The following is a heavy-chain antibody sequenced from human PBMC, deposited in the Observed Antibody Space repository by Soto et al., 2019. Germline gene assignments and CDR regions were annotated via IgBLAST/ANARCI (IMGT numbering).Heavy chain of an antibody. CDR3: ARGGIACPY. CDR1: GGSFSGYY. J-gene: IGHJ4*02. V-gene: IGHV4-34*01. D-gene: IGHD2-15*01. Sequence: PSETLSLTCAVYGGSFSGYYWSWIRQPPGKGLEWIGEINHSGSTNYNPSLKSRVTISVDTSKNQFSLKLSSVTAADTAVYYRARGGIACPYWGQGTLVTVSS. CDR2: INHSGST.